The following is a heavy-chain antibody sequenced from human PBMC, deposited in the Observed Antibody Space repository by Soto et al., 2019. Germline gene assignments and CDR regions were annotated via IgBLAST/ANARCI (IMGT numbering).Heavy chain of an antibody. CDR2: IDPSDSYT. CDR3: ARLAGYSSGWYEYYYYGMDV. CDR1: GYSFTSYW. Sequence: PGESLKISCKGSGYSFTSYWISWVRQMPGKGLEWIGRIDPSDSYTNYSPSFQGHVTISADKSISTAYLQWSSLKASDTAMYYCARLAGYSSGWYEYYYYGMDVWGQGTTVTVSS. V-gene: IGHV5-10-1*01. D-gene: IGHD6-19*01. J-gene: IGHJ6*02.